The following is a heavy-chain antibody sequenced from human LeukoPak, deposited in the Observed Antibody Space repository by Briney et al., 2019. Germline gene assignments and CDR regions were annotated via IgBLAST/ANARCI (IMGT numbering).Heavy chain of an antibody. J-gene: IGHJ4*02. V-gene: IGHV3-7*01. D-gene: IGHD6-13*01. CDR1: GFTFSTYW. CDR2: IKQDGSEK. CDR3: ARDSAGNDY. Sequence: GGSLRLSCEASGFTFSTYWMSWVRQAPGKGLEWVANIKQDGSEKYYVGSVKGRFTISRDNAKNSLYLQMNSLGAEDTAMYYCARDSAGNDYWGQGTLVTVSS.